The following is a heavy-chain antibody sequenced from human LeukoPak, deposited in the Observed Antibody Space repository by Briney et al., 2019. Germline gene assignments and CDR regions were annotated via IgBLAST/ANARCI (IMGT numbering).Heavy chain of an antibody. CDR2: IRYDGRSQ. D-gene: IGHD5-12*01. CDR3: ARARGYSGYDFVDY. Sequence: GGSLRLSCATSGFTFSNYGMHWVRQAPGKGLEWVAFIRYDGRSQYYANSVKGRFTISRDNSKNTLYLQMNSLRAEDTAVYYCARARGYSGYDFVDYWGQGTLVTVSS. J-gene: IGHJ4*02. V-gene: IGHV3-30*02. CDR1: GFTFSNYG.